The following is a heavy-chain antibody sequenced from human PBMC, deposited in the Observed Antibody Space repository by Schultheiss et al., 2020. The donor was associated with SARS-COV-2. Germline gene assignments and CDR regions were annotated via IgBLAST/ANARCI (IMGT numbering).Heavy chain of an antibody. CDR2: INPNSGGT. CDR1: ENTFTGCY. J-gene: IGHJ6*02. D-gene: IGHD1-26*01. CDR3: ARDQWELLGIIDYYYYGMDV. V-gene: IGHV1-2*02. Sequence: ASVKVSCKASENTFTGCYMHWVRQAPGLGLEWMAWINPNSGGTEFAQKFQGRVTMTRDTSISTAYMELSRLRSDDTAVYYCARDQWELLGIIDYYYYGMDVWGQGTTVTVSS.